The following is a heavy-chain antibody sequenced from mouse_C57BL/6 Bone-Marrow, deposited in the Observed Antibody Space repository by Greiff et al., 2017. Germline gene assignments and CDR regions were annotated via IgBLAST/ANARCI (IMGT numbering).Heavy chain of an antibody. Sequence: EVKVVESGGGLVQPGGSLKLSCAASGFTFSDYGMAWVRQAPRKGPEWVAFISNLAYSIYYADTVTGRFTISRENAKNTLYLEMSSLRSEDTAMYYCARQGTTDWYFDVWGTGTTVTVSS. CDR3: ARQGTTDWYFDV. V-gene: IGHV5-15*01. D-gene: IGHD1-1*01. CDR2: ISNLAYSI. J-gene: IGHJ1*03. CDR1: GFTFSDYG.